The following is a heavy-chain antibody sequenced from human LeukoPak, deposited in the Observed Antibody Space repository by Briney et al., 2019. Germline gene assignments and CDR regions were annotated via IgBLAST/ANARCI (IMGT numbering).Heavy chain of an antibody. V-gene: IGHV3-21*01. CDR3: GKEGGIAAYSDY. D-gene: IGHD6-13*01. J-gene: IGHJ4*02. CDR1: GFTFSSYT. CDR2: ISSSSTYI. Sequence: GGSLRLSCAASGFTFSSYTMYWVRQAPGKGLEWVSSISSSSTYIYYADSLKGRFTISRDNAKNSLYLQINSLRAEDTAVYYCGKEGGIAAYSDYWGQGTLVTVSS.